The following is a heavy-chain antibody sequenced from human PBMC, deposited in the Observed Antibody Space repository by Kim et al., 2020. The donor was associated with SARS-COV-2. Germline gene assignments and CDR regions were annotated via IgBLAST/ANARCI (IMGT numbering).Heavy chain of an antibody. Sequence: SETLSLTCAVYGGSFSGYYWSWIRQPPGKGLEWIGEINHSGSTNYNPSLKSRVTISVDTSKNQFSLKLSSVTAADTAVYYCARGDILTGYYADYWGQGTL. CDR1: GGSFSGYY. CDR2: INHSGST. CDR3: ARGDILTGYYADY. J-gene: IGHJ4*02. V-gene: IGHV4-34*01. D-gene: IGHD3-9*01.